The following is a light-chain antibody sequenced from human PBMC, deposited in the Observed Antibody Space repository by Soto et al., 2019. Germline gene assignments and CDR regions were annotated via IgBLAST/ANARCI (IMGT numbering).Light chain of an antibody. Sequence: PGEIATLSCMASQSVGNNLAWYQQKPGQSPRLLISGASTRAADFPARFSGSGSGTEFILTISSLQSEDFAFYYCQQYDDWPWTFGQGTKVDIK. CDR3: QQYDDWPWT. J-gene: IGKJ1*01. CDR1: QSVGNN. CDR2: GAS. V-gene: IGKV3-15*01.